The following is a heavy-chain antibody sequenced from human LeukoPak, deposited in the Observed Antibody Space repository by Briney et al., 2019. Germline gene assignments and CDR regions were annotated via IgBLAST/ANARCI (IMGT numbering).Heavy chain of an antibody. Sequence: PGGSLRLSCAASGLSISDNYMSWVRQAPGKGLFWVSGISASGSGTYYVDSVKGRFTISRDNSKNTLYLQMNSLRAEDTAVYYCAKDAAGPEYWGQGTLVTVSS. D-gene: IGHD6-13*01. V-gene: IGHV3-23*01. J-gene: IGHJ4*02. CDR2: ISASGSGT. CDR3: AKDAAGPEY. CDR1: GLSISDNY.